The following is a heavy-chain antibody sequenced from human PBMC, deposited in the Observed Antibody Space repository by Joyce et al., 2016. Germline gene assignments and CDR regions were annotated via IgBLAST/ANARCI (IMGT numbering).Heavy chain of an antibody. CDR3: MNGDYGY. Sequence: EVQLVESGGDLVQPGGSLKLSCAASGFNFRASAMHWVRQASGKGLEWIGRSRDEANSYATTYGAAVRGRFTISRDDSQTTAYLHMSSLKTEDTAIYYCMNGDYGYWGRGTLVTVSS. D-gene: IGHD4-17*01. CDR1: GFNFRASA. J-gene: IGHJ4*02. V-gene: IGHV3-73*01. CDR2: SRDEANSYAT.